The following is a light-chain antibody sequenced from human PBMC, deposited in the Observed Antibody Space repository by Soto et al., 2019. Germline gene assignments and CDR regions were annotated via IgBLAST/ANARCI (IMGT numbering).Light chain of an antibody. CDR1: QSLVHSDGNTY. J-gene: IGKJ4*01. V-gene: IGKV2-24*01. CDR2: KVS. Sequence: EIVMTQPSLSAAVTLGQPASISCRSSQSLVHSDGNTYLSWLHVGPGQSPRPLIYKVSNRFPGVPDRWTGSGAETEFTLKISRVEAEDVGTDYCMQNTRFPLTVGGGTKVEI. CDR3: MQNTRFPLT.